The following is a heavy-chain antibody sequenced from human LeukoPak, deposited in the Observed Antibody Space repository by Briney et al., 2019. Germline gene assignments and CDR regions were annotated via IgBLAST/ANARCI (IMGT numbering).Heavy chain of an antibody. D-gene: IGHD3-16*01. CDR1: GYSFTDYW. CDR3: ASLSGLHGRGGNVHYDY. V-gene: IGHV5-51*01. Sequence: PGESLKISCKGSGYSFTDYWIGWVRQMPGKGLEWMGIIHPGDSDTRYSPSFQGQVTISADKSITAAYLQWSSLKASDTARYYCASLSGLHGRGGNVHYDYWGQGTLVTVSP. J-gene: IGHJ4*02. CDR2: IHPGDSDT.